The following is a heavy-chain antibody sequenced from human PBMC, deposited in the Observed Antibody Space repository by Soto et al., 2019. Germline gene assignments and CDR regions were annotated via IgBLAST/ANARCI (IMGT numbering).Heavy chain of an antibody. CDR2: ISTRSTFR. V-gene: IGHV3-11*06. J-gene: IGHJ5*02. CDR3: ARGGGGGLFDP. Sequence: GGSLRLSCATSGFSFSDSYMSWIRQAPGKGLEWISYISTRSTFRDYAESVKGRFTISRDSVKNSLYLQMNNLTAVDTGVYYCARGGGGGLFDPWGQGSLVTVSS. CDR1: GFSFSDSY. D-gene: IGHD2-21*01.